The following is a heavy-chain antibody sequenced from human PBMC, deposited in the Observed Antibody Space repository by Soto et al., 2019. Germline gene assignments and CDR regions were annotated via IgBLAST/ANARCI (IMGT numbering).Heavy chain of an antibody. D-gene: IGHD5-12*01. CDR1: GGTFSSYA. V-gene: IGHV1-69*12. CDR2: IVPIVDTA. Sequence: QVQLVQSGAEVRQPASSVKVSCKPSGGTFSSYAISWVRQAPGQGLEWMGGIVPIVDTATYAQKFQGRVTITADESTSTGYMELSRLRSDDTAVYYCVRVVAIPGYPDYWCQGTLVTVSS. J-gene: IGHJ4*02. CDR3: VRVVAIPGYPDY.